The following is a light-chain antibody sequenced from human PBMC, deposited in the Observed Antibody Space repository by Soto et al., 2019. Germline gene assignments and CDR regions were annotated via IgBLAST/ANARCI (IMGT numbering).Light chain of an antibody. Sequence: IVLTQSPATLSVSPGERATLSCRASQNVGNNLVWYQQKPGQAPRLLIYGASNRAAGIPDRFSGSGSGTEFTLTIRGLQSDDFAVYYCQQFNNWPPWTFGQGTKVDIK. CDR3: QQFNNWPPWT. CDR1: QNVGNN. J-gene: IGKJ1*01. CDR2: GAS. V-gene: IGKV3-15*01.